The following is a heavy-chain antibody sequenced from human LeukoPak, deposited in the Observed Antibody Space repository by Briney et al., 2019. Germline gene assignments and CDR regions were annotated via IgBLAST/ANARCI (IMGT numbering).Heavy chain of an antibody. CDR1: GYTLTSYA. D-gene: IGHD1-26*01. CDR3: ARTRSYYNWFDP. V-gene: IGHV1-3*01. CDR2: INAGNGNT. Sequence: ASVKVSCKASGYTLTSYAMHWVRQAPGQRLEWMGWINAGNGNTKYSQKFQGRVTITRDTSASTAYMELSSLRSEDTAVYYCARTRSYYNWFDPWGQGTLVTVSS. J-gene: IGHJ5*02.